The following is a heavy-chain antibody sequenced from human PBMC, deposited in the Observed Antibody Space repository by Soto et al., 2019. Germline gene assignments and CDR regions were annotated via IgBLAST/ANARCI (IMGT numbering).Heavy chain of an antibody. J-gene: IGHJ4*02. CDR2: ISSSGSTI. CDR1: GFTFSSYE. Sequence: PGGPLRLSCAASGFTFSSYEMNWVRQAPGKGLEWVSYISSSGSTIYYADSVKGRFTISRDNAKNSLYLQMNSLRAEDTAVYYCAGAAAGTPSFDYWGQGTLVTVSS. V-gene: IGHV3-48*03. CDR3: AGAAAGTPSFDY. D-gene: IGHD6-13*01.